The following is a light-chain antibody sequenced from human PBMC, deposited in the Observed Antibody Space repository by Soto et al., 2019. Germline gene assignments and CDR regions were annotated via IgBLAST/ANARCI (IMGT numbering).Light chain of an antibody. CDR1: SSDVGSYNL. V-gene: IGLV2-23*02. CDR3: CSYAGSPSYV. J-gene: IGLJ1*01. CDR2: EVS. Sequence: QSVLTQPASVSGSPEQSITISCTGTSSDVGSYNLVPWYQQHPGKAPKLMIYEVSKRPSGVSNRFSGSKSGNTASLTISGLQAEDEADYYCCSYAGSPSYVFGTGTKVTVL.